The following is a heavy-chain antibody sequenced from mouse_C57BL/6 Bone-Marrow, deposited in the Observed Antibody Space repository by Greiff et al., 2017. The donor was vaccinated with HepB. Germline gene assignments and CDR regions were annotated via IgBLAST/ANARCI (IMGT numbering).Heavy chain of an antibody. V-gene: IGHV7-3*01. D-gene: IGHD1-1*01. CDR3: ARSPKYYGSSLWYFDV. Sequence: EVQRVESGGGLVQPGGSLSLSCAASGFTFTAYYMSWVRQPPGKALEWLGFIRNKANGYTTEYSASVKGRFTISRDNSKSILYLQMNALRAEDSATYYCARSPKYYGSSLWYFDVWGTGTTVTVSS. CDR2: IRNKANGYTT. CDR1: GFTFTAYY. J-gene: IGHJ1*03.